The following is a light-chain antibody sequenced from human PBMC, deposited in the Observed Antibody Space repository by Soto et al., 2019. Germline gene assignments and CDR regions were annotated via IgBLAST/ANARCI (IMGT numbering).Light chain of an antibody. CDR2: AAS. CDR3: QQLNSYPRT. CDR1: QNIRAF. V-gene: IGKV1-39*01. Sequence: DIQMTQSPSSLSAYVGDRVTIACRASQNIRAFLNWYQQKPGKAPNLLIYAASTLQSGVPSRFSGSGSGTDFTLTISSLQPEDFATYYCQQLNSYPRTFGQGTKVEIK. J-gene: IGKJ1*01.